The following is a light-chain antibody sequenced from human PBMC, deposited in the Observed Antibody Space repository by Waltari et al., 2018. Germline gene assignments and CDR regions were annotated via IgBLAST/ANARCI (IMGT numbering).Light chain of an antibody. CDR2: GAS. V-gene: IGKV3-15*01. Sequence: EIVMTQSPATLSVSPGERATLSCRASQSVSSNLAWYQQKPGQAPRLLIYGASTMATGIPARFSGSGSGTEFTLTISSMQSEDFAVYYCQQYNNWRTFGQGTKVEIK. CDR1: QSVSSN. J-gene: IGKJ1*01. CDR3: QQYNNWRT.